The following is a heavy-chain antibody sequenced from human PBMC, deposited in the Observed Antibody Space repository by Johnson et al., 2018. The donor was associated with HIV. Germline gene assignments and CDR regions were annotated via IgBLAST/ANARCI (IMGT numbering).Heavy chain of an antibody. CDR2: IGTAGDT. CDR3: AKVPWGYSGYDTAFDI. V-gene: IGHV3-13*01. J-gene: IGHJ3*02. CDR1: GFTFSSYD. D-gene: IGHD5-12*01. Sequence: VQLVESGGGLVQPGGSLRLSCAASGFTFSSYDMHWVRQAPGKGLEWVSAIGTAGDTYYQGSVEGRFTISRDNAKNSLYLQMNSRRAEDTAVYYCAKVPWGYSGYDTAFDIWGQGTMVTVSS.